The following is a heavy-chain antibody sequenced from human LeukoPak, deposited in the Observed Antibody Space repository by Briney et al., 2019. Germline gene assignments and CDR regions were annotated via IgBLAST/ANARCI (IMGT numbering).Heavy chain of an antibody. CDR3: ARFISLGA. Sequence: GGSLRLSCAASGFTFNSYWMSWVRQAPGKGLEWVANIKKDGSEKNYVDSVKGRFTISRDNVKNSLYLQMDSLRAEDTAVYYCARFISLGAWGQGTLVTVSS. D-gene: IGHD3-16*01. V-gene: IGHV3-7*01. CDR1: GFTFNSYW. J-gene: IGHJ5*02. CDR2: IKKDGSEK.